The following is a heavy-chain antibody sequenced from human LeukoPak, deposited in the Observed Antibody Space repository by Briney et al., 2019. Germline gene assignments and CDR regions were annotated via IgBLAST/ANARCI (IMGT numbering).Heavy chain of an antibody. Sequence: ASVKVSCKASGYTFTSYYMHWVRQAPGQGLEWMGIINPSGGSTSYAQKFQGRVTMTRDMSTSTVYMELSSLRSEDTAVYYCARDLVLPGVVTYYYFDYWGQGTLVTVSS. CDR1: GYTFTSYY. V-gene: IGHV1-46*01. D-gene: IGHD4-23*01. CDR2: INPSGGST. CDR3: ARDLVLPGVVTYYYFDY. J-gene: IGHJ4*02.